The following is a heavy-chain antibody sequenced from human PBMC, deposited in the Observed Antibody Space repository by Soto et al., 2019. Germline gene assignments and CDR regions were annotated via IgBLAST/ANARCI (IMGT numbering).Heavy chain of an antibody. CDR2: IYHSGST. D-gene: IGHD5-18*01. CDR1: GGSISSGGYS. Sequence: SETLSLTCAVSGGSISSGGYSWSWIRQPPGKGLEWIGYIYHSGSTYYNPSLKSRVTISVDTSKNQFSLKLSSVTAADTAVYYCASLTWIQLWLRFDYWGQGTLVTVSS. J-gene: IGHJ4*02. CDR3: ASLTWIQLWLRFDY. V-gene: IGHV4-30-2*05.